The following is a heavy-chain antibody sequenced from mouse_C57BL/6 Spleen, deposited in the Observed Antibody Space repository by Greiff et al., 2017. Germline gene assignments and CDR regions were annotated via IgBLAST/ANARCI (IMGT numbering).Heavy chain of an antibody. V-gene: IGHV6-6*01. CDR3: TKGGSSYFYYAMDY. Sequence: EVQRVESGGGLVQPGGSMKLSCAASGFTFSDAWMDWVRQSPEKGLEWVAEIRNKANNPATYYAESVKGRFTISRDDSKSSVYLQMNSLRAEDTGIYYCTKGGSSYFYYAMDYWGQGTSVTVSS. J-gene: IGHJ4*01. CDR1: GFTFSDAW. CDR2: IRNKANNPAT. D-gene: IGHD1-1*01.